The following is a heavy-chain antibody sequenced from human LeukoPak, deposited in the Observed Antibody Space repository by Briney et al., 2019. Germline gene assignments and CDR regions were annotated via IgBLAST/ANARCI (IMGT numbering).Heavy chain of an antibody. CDR1: GHTFTGYY. CDR2: INPNSGGT. J-gene: IGHJ3*02. V-gene: IGHV1-2*02. CDR3: ARGSLALVVPGDAFDI. Sequence: ASAKVSCKASGHTFTGYYMHWVRQAPGQGLEWMGWINPNSGGTNYAQKFQGRVTMTRDTSISTAYMELSRLRSDDTAVYYCARGSLALVVPGDAFDIGGQGTMVTVSS. D-gene: IGHD6-13*01.